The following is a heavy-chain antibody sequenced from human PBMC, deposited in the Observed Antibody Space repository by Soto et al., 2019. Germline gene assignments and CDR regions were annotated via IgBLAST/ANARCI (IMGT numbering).Heavy chain of an antibody. CDR1: GFTFSDYY. CDR3: CTFGGNSGPLL. CDR2: ISSSAGST. V-gene: IGHV3-11*03. J-gene: IGHJ4*02. Sequence: PGGSLRLSCAASGFTFSDYYMYWIRQAPGKGLEWVSYISSSAGSTTYADSVKGRFTISRDNVNKSLYLQMNSLRADDTAVYYCCTFGGNSGPLLWGQGTLVTVSS. D-gene: IGHD2-21*02.